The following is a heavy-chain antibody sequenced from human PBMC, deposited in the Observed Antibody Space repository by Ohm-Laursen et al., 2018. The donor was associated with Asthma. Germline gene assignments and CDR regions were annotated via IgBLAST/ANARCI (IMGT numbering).Heavy chain of an antibody. CDR1: GFTFSTYW. V-gene: IGHV3-7*05. D-gene: IGHD3-3*01. CDR2: IKQDGSEK. J-gene: IGHJ4*02. Sequence: SLRLSCAASGFTFSTYWMSWVRQAPGKGLEWVANIKQDGSEKYYVDSVKGRFTISRDNAKNSLYLQMNSLRAEDTAVYYCARDSWYDFWSGNEYFDYWGQGTLVTVSS. CDR3: ARDSWYDFWSGNEYFDY.